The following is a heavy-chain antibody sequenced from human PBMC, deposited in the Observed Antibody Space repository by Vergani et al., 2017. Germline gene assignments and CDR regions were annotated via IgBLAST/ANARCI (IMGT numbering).Heavy chain of an antibody. CDR2: IKSKTDGGTT. V-gene: IGHV3-15*01. CDR3: TTRMHYDSSGWDV. CDR1: GFTFSNAW. Sequence: EVQLVESGGGLVQPGGSLRLSCAASGFTFSNAWRSWVRQAPGKGLEWVGRIKSKTDGGTTDYAAPVKGRFTISRDDSKNTLYLQMNSLKTEDTAVYYCTTRMHYDSSGWDVWGQGTTVTVSS. D-gene: IGHD3-22*01. J-gene: IGHJ6*02.